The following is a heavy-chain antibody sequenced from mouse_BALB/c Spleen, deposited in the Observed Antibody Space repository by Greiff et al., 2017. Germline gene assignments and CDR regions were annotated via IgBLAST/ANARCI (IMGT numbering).Heavy chain of an antibody. CDR3: ATLLWRGIWDY. D-gene: IGHD2-10*01. V-gene: IGHV1-9*01. CDR1: GYTFSSYW. CDR2: ILPGSGST. Sequence: QVQLQQSGAELMKPGASVKISCKATGYTFSSYWIEWVKQRPGHGLEWIGEILPGSGSTNYNEKFKGKATFTADTSSNTAYMQLSSLTSEDSAVYYCATLLWRGIWDYWGQGTSVTVSS. J-gene: IGHJ4*01.